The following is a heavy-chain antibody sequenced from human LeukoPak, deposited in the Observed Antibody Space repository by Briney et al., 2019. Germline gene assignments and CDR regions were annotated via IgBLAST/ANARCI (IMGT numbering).Heavy chain of an antibody. CDR2: IHYSGST. CDR1: GGSIRGHF. J-gene: IGHJ4*02. CDR3: ARLGSINIAAAGPDY. V-gene: IGHV4-59*11. D-gene: IGHD6-13*01. Sequence: SETLSLTCTVSGGSIRGHFWSWIRQPPGKGLELTGHIHYSGSTFYKPSLKSRVTISLDSSSNQFSLRLSSVTAADTAVYYCARLGSINIAAAGPDYWGQGNLVTVSS.